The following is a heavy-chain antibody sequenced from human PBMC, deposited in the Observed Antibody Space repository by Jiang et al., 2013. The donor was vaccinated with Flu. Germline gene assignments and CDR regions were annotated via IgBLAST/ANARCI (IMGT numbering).Heavy chain of an antibody. D-gene: IGHD1-14*01. V-gene: IGHV3-30*18. Sequence: VQLLESGGGVVQPGRSLRLSCAASGFTFSSYGMHWVRQAPGKGLEWVAVISYDGSNKYYADSVKGRFTISRDNSKNTLYLQMNSLRAEDTAVYYCAKDATDTRGRDGRYTAHYYYYYMDV. CDR3: AKDATDTRGRDGRYTAHYYYYYMDV. J-gene: IGHJ6*03. CDR1: GFTFSSYG. CDR2: ISYDGSNK.